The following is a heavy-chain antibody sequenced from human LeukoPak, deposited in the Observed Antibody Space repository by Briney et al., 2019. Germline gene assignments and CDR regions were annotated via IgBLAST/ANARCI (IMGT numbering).Heavy chain of an antibody. CDR1: GLTFSIHW. D-gene: IGHD6-13*01. CDR2: INQDGSDK. V-gene: IGHV3-7*03. Sequence: GGSLRLSCAASGLTFSIHWMNWVRQAPGKGLECVANINQDGSDKYYVDSVKGRFTISRDNSKNSLYLQMNSLRAEDTALYYCAKGTSSWHEFDYWGQGTLVTVSS. CDR3: AKGTSSWHEFDY. J-gene: IGHJ4*02.